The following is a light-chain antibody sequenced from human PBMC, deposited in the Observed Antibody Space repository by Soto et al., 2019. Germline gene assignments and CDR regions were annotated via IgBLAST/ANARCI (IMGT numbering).Light chain of an antibody. CDR3: AAWDDSLHVI. CDR1: SSNIGSRT. J-gene: IGLJ2*01. Sequence: QSALTQPPSASATPGQRVTISCSGSSSNIGSRTVNWYQQLPGSAPKLLVYNDNQRPSGVPDRFSGSKSGTSASLAISGLQSEDAADYYCAAWDDSLHVIFGGGTKLTVL. CDR2: NDN. V-gene: IGLV1-44*01.